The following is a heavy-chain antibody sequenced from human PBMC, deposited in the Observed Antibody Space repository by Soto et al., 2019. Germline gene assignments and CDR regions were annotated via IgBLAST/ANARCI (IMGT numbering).Heavy chain of an antibody. D-gene: IGHD2-2*01. CDR2: IIPISGTA. CDR1: GGTFSSYA. Sequence: VASVKVSCEASGGTFSSYATSWVRQAPGQGLEWVGGIIPISGTANYAQKFQGRVTITADESTSTAYMELSSLRSEGTAVYYCARSQGSSTSLEIYYYYYYGMDVWGQGTTVTVSS. V-gene: IGHV1-69*13. J-gene: IGHJ6*02. CDR3: ARSQGSSTSLEIYYYYYYGMDV.